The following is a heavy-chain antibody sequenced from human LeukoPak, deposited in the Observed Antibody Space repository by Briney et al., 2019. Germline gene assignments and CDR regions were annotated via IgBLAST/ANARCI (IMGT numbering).Heavy chain of an antibody. Sequence: ASVKVSCKVSGYTLTELSMHWVRQAPGKGLEWMRGFDPEDGETIYAQKFQGRVTMTEDTSTDTAYMELSSLRSEDTAVYYCATPHYYGSGSFDYWGQGTLVTVSS. CDR2: FDPEDGET. CDR3: ATPHYYGSGSFDY. CDR1: GYTLTELS. V-gene: IGHV1-24*01. J-gene: IGHJ4*02. D-gene: IGHD3-10*01.